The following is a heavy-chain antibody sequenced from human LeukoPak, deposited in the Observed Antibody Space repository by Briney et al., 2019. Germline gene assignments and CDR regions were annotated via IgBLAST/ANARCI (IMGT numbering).Heavy chain of an antibody. CDR3: ARDRHKYNYDSGGYPPY. D-gene: IGHD3-22*01. J-gene: IGHJ4*02. CDR1: GFSFSSYN. CDR2: ISSSSSYI. Sequence: GGSLRLSCAASGFSFSSYNMNWVRQAPGKGLEWVSFISSSSSYIYYVDSVKGRFTISRDNAKNSLYLQMNTLRAEDTAVYYCARDRHKYNYDSGGYPPYWGQGTLVTVSS. V-gene: IGHV3-21*01.